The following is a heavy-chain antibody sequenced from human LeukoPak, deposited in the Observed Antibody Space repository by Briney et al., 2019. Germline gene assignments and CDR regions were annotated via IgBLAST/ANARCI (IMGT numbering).Heavy chain of an antibody. CDR1: GGSISSYY. V-gene: IGHV4-59*01. Sequence: KPSKTLSLTCTVSGGSISSYYWSWIRQPPGKGLEWIGYIYYSGSTNYNPSLKSRVTISVDTSKNQFSLKLSSVTAADTAVYYCARQAYYYYGMDVWGQGTTVTVSS. CDR2: IYYSGST. CDR3: ARQAYYYYGMDV. J-gene: IGHJ6*02.